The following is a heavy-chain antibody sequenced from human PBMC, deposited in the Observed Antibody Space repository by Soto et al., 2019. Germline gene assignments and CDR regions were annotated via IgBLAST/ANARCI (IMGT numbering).Heavy chain of an antibody. J-gene: IGHJ3*02. V-gene: IGHV1-3*01. CDR2: INAGNGNT. Sequence: ASVKVSCKASGYTFTSYAMHWVRQAPGQGLEWMGWINAGNGNTKYSQKFQGRVTITRDTSASTAYMELSSLRSEDTAVYYCARGYSSSWGDLMHAFDIWGQGTMVTVSS. CDR3: ARGYSSSWGDLMHAFDI. D-gene: IGHD6-13*01. CDR1: GYTFTSYA.